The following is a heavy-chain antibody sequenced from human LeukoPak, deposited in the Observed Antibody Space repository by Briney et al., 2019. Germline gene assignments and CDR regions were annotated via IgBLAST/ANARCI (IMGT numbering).Heavy chain of an antibody. CDR1: GFTFSSYA. CDR2: ISYDGSNK. CDR3: ASLLDYYGSGSYYQTSGMDV. Sequence: GRSLRLSCAASGFTFSSYAMHWVRQAPGKGLEWVAVISYDGSNKYYADSVKGRFTISRDNSKNTLYLQMNSLRAEDTAVYYCASLLDYYGSGSYYQTSGMDVWGKGTTVTVSS. D-gene: IGHD3-10*01. V-gene: IGHV3-30*04. J-gene: IGHJ6*04.